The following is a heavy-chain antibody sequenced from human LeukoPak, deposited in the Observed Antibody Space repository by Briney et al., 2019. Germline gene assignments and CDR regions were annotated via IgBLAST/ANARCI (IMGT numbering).Heavy chain of an antibody. J-gene: IGHJ4*02. Sequence: GGSLRLSCAASVFIVSNNYMSWVPQAPGKGLERVSAIYSGGSTYFAVSVKGRFTISRDNSKNTVYLQMNSLRAEDTAVYYCARYYYDSSGYPYYFDYWGQGTLVTVSS. D-gene: IGHD3-22*01. V-gene: IGHV3-53*01. CDR2: IYSGGST. CDR3: ARYYYDSSGYPYYFDY. CDR1: VFIVSNNY.